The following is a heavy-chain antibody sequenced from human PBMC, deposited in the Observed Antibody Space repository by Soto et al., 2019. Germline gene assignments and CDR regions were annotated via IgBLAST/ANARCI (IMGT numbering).Heavy chain of an antibody. D-gene: IGHD4-17*01. Sequence: QLQLQESGPGLVKPSETLSLTCTVSGGSISSSSYYWGWIRQPPGKGLEWIGSIYYSGSTYYNPSLKRRDTISVDTSKNQFSLKLSSVTAADTAVYYCARYYSDLNPYNFDYWGQGTLVTVSS. J-gene: IGHJ4*02. CDR3: ARYYSDLNPYNFDY. V-gene: IGHV4-39*01. CDR1: GGSISSSSYY. CDR2: IYYSGST.